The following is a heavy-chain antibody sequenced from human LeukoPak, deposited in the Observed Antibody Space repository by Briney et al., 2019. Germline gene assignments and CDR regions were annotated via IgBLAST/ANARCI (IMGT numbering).Heavy chain of an antibody. CDR3: AKDLSPGPD. Sequence: PGRSLRLFCAASGFTFSRYSMNWVRQASGKGRKWVAVRIGGGLTTYYADSVKGRFTISRDNSKNTLYLQMNSLRAEDTAVFYCAKDLSPGPDWGQGTLVTVSS. V-gene: IGHV3-23*01. CDR2: RIGGGLTT. CDR1: GFTFSRYS. J-gene: IGHJ4*02.